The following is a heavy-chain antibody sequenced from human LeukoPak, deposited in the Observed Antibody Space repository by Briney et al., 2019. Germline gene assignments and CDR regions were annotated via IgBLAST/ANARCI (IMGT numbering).Heavy chain of an antibody. Sequence: PGGSLRLSCAASGFTFSSYAMSCVRQAPGKGLEGVSGISWSDGSTNYADSVKGRFTISREDSKNTLHLQMNSLRAEDTAVYYCAKDSAKKYDDYWGQGTLVTVSS. J-gene: IGHJ4*02. V-gene: IGHV3-23*01. D-gene: IGHD2/OR15-2a*01. CDR1: GFTFSSYA. CDR2: ISWSDGST. CDR3: AKDSAKKYDDY.